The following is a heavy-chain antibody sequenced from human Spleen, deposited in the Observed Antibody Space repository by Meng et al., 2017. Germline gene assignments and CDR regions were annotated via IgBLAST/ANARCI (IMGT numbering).Heavy chain of an antibody. CDR2: ITGSGSST. V-gene: IGHV3-23*01. D-gene: IGHD4-17*01. CDR3: AKDDNGDLNWFDP. CDR1: GFIFNNYA. J-gene: IGHJ5*02. Sequence: GESLKISCVASGFIFNNYAMTWVRQAPGKGLEWVSGITGSGSSTYYADSVKGRFTISRDNSKNTLYLHMNSRRAEDTALYYCAKDDNGDLNWFDPWGQGTLVTVSS.